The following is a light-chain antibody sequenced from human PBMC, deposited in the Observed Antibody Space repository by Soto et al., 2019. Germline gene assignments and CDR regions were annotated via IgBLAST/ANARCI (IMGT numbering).Light chain of an antibody. Sequence: DIQMTQSPSSVSASVGDRVTITCRASQPIITWLAWYQKKPGKAPKLLIYAASSLQSGVPSRFSGSGSGTDFTLTISSLQPDDFATYFCQQGSTFPPLTFGGGTTVEIK. CDR2: AAS. J-gene: IGKJ4*01. CDR3: QQGSTFPPLT. V-gene: IGKV1-12*01. CDR1: QPIITW.